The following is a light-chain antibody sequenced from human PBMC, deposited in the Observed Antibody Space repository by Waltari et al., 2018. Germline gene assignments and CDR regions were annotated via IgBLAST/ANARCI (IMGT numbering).Light chain of an antibody. J-gene: IGKJ1*01. CDR1: PSVSRA. CDR3: QHYLRLPVT. Sequence: EIVLTQSPGTLSLSLGERATVSCRASPSVSRALAWYQQKPGQAPSLLLYGASTRATGIPDRFSGSGSGTDFSLTISRLEPNDFAVYYCQHYLRLPVTFGQGTTVEI. CDR2: GAS. V-gene: IGKV3-20*01.